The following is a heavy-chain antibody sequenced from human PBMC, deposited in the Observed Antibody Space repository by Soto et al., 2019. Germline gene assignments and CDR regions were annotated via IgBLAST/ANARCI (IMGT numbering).Heavy chain of an antibody. Sequence: ASVKVSCKASGRTFSSYAISWVRQAPGQGLEWMGGIIPIFGTANYAQKFQGRVTITADESTSTAYMELSSLRSEDTAVYYCASVGGPSGYSGYESVGSWGQG. D-gene: IGHD5-12*01. CDR2: IIPIFGTA. CDR3: ASVGGPSGYSGYESVGS. CDR1: GRTFSSYA. J-gene: IGHJ4*02. V-gene: IGHV1-69*13.